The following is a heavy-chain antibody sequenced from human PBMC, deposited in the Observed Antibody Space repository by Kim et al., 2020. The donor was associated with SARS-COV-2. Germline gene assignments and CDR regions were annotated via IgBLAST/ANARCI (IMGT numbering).Heavy chain of an antibody. J-gene: IGHJ4*02. Sequence: ASVKVSCKASGYTFTSNHMHWVRQAPGQGLEWMGLITPSGDSTSYSQRFQGRLTMTTDTSTSTVYMELSSLRSEDTAVYFCVRDISDNWTFDYWGQGALVTVPS. CDR1: GYTFTSNH. CDR3: VRDISDNWTFDY. V-gene: IGHV1-46*01. CDR2: ITPSGDST. D-gene: IGHD1-20*01.